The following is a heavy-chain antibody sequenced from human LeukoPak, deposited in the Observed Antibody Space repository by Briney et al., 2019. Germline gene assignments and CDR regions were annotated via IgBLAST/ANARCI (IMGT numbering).Heavy chain of an antibody. V-gene: IGHV4-59*01. J-gene: IGHJ4*02. Sequence: SETLSLTCTVSGGSISSYYWSWIRQPPGKGLGWIGYIYYSGSTNYNPSLKSRVTISVDTSKNQLSLKLSSVTAADTAVYYCARSPQDDSSGYYSKWGQGTLVTVSS. D-gene: IGHD3-22*01. CDR3: ARSPQDDSSGYYSK. CDR1: GGSISSYY. CDR2: IYYSGST.